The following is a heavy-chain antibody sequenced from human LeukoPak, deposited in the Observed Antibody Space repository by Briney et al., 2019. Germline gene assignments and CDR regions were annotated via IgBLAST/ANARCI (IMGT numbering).Heavy chain of an antibody. CDR1: GYTFTSYY. V-gene: IGHV1-46*01. CDR3: ARGGDYYDSSGDYTDYFDY. CDR2: INPSGGST. Sequence: GASVKVSCKASGYTFTSYYMHWVRQAPGQGLEWMRIINPSGGSTSYAQKFQGRVNMTRDTSTSTVYMELSSLRSEDTAVYYCARGGDYYDSSGDYTDYFDYWGQGTLVTVSS. J-gene: IGHJ4*02. D-gene: IGHD3-22*01.